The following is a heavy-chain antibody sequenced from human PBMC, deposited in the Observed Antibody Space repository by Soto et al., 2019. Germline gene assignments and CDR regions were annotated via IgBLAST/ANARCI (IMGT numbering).Heavy chain of an antibody. Sequence: SETVSLTCTVSCGSVSSGGYYWSWIRQHPGTGLEWIGYIYYSGTTYFNPSPKSRASISLDTSKNEFSLKLTSVTAADTAVYYCARRALPQCINGVCYKDGFWDYWGQGALVTVSS. CDR1: CGSVSSGGYY. CDR3: ARRALPQCINGVCYKDGFWDY. V-gene: IGHV4-31*03. J-gene: IGHJ4*02. CDR2: IYYSGTT. D-gene: IGHD2-8*01.